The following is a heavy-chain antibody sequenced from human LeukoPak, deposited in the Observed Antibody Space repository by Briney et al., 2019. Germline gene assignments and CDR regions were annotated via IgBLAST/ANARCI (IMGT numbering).Heavy chain of an antibody. J-gene: IGHJ6*02. D-gene: IGHD1-14*01. CDR2: IYHSGST. CDR3: ARDNPLLRGYYYGMDV. CDR1: GGSISSSNW. Sequence: SETLSLTCAVSGGSISSSNWWSWVRQPPGKGLEWIGEIYHSGSTNYNPSLKSRVTISVDKSKNQFSLKLSSVTAADTAVYYCARDNPLLRGYYYGMDVWGQGTTVTVSS. V-gene: IGHV4-4*02.